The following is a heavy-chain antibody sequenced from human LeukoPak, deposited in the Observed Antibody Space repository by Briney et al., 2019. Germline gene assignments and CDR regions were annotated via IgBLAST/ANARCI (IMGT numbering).Heavy chain of an antibody. V-gene: IGHV3-30*02. J-gene: IGHJ4*02. D-gene: IGHD3-16*02. CDR2: IRNVGSDK. Sequence: PGGSLRLSCAASGFPFSSHGMHWVRQAPGKGLEWVAFIRNVGSDKYYADSVKGRFSISRDNSKYTLNLEMNSLRSDDTAVYYCARVRTAITFGGVIVSEGPDYWGQGTLVTVSS. CDR1: GFPFSSHG. CDR3: ARVRTAITFGGVIVSEGPDY.